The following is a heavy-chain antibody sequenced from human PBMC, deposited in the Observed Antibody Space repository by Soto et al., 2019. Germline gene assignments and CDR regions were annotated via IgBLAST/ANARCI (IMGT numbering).Heavy chain of an antibody. Sequence: EVHLLESGGGLVQPGGSLRLSCAASGFTFANYAMSWVRQAPGKGLAWVSAISTSGSTTYYADSVKGRFTISRDNYKSTLYLQMNSLRADDTAVYYCARDLPPFCSNGICFADYWGQGTLVTVSS. V-gene: IGHV3-23*01. J-gene: IGHJ4*02. CDR1: GFTFANYA. CDR2: ISTSGSTT. D-gene: IGHD2-8*01. CDR3: ARDLPPFCSNGICFADY.